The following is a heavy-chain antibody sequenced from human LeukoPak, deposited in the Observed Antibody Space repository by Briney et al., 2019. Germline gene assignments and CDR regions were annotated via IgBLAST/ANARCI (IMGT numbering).Heavy chain of an antibody. J-gene: IGHJ4*02. Sequence: SGGSLRLSCAASGFTFSNYAMSWVRQAPGKGLEWVSAISGGGGPTYYADSVKGRFTISRDNAKNSLYLQMNSLRAEDTAVYYCARDPPYYDSSGYYYDYWGQGTLVTVSS. D-gene: IGHD3-22*01. V-gene: IGHV3-23*01. CDR3: ARDPPYYDSSGYYYDY. CDR2: ISGGGGPT. CDR1: GFTFSNYA.